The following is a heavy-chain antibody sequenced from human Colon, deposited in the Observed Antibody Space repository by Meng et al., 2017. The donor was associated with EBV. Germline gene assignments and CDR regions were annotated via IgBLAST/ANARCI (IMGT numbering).Heavy chain of an antibody. J-gene: IGHJ5*02. CDR3: ARHFINWFDP. Sequence: PQDACPALVQTSHALSLTSPFLGCSVGSSHWSWIRQPPGKGLEWIGYIYYSGSTNSNPSLKSRVTISVDTSKNQFSLKLSSVTAADTAVYYCARHFINWFDPWGQGTLVTVSS. CDR1: GCSVGSSH. V-gene: IGHV4-59*08. CDR2: IYYSGST.